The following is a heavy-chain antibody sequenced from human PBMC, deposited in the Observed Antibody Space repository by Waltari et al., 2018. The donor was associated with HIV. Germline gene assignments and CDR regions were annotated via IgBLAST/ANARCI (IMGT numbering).Heavy chain of an antibody. V-gene: IGHV3-33*01. Sequence: QVQLVESGGGVVQPGRSLRLSCAASGFTFSSYGMHRVRQAPGKGLEWVAVIWYDGSNKYYADSVKGRFTISRDNSKNTLYLQMNSLRAEDTAVYYCAREDLLYCGGDCYPGDYWGQGTLVTVSS. CDR2: IWYDGSNK. J-gene: IGHJ4*02. CDR1: GFTFSSYG. D-gene: IGHD2-21*02. CDR3: AREDLLYCGGDCYPGDY.